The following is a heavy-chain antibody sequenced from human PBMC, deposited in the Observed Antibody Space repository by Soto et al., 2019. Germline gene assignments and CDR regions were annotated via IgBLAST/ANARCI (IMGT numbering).Heavy chain of an antibody. V-gene: IGHV3-11*05. J-gene: IGHJ4*02. CDR2: ISTSSSYT. Sequence: QVQLVESGGGSVKPGGSLRLSCAASGFTFSDYYMSWIRQAPGKGLEWLSYISTSSSYTNYADSVKGRFTISRDNAMNSLYLQMISLRAEDTAVYYCARLRLTGYFDYWGQGTLVTVSS. CDR3: ARLRLTGYFDY. CDR1: GFTFSDYY.